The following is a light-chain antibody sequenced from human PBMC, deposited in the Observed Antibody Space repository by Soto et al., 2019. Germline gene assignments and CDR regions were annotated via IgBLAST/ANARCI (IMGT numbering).Light chain of an antibody. Sequence: EIVLTQSPGTLSLSPGARATLSCWASQSVGTRLAWYQQRPGQPPRLLISGASSRATGIPDRFSGSGSATDFTLTISRLEPEDFALYYCQHYGISPVTFGQGTRLEIK. CDR1: QSVGTR. V-gene: IGKV3-20*01. J-gene: IGKJ5*01. CDR2: GAS. CDR3: QHYGISPVT.